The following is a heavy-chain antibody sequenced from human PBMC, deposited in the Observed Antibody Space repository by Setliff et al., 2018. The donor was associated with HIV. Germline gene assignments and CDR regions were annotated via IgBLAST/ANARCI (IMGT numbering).Heavy chain of an antibody. CDR3: AKTTPSSIRSPYYYYMDV. CDR1: GFTFSDSV. Sequence: GGSLRLSCTASGFTFSDSVMHWVRQPPGKGLEWVAAISVDGSGKFYADSVKGRFTISRDNSKNTLYLQMITLRAEDTAVYYCAKTTPSSIRSPYYYYMDVWGKGTTVTVSS. J-gene: IGHJ6*03. D-gene: IGHD6-13*01. CDR2: ISVDGSGK. V-gene: IGHV3-30*07.